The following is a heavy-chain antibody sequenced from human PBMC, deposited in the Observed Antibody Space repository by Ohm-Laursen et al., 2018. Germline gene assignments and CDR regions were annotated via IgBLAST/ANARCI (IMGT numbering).Heavy chain of an antibody. CDR2: IYYTGST. Sequence: SDTLSLTCSVSGDSISSYYWGWIRQPPGKGLEWIGSIYYTGSTYFNPSLQSRVTISVATSKNQFSLNLSSVTAADTAMYYCARKTDWNHHYFDYWGQGTLVTVSS. CDR1: GDSISSYY. D-gene: IGHD1-1*01. CDR3: ARKTDWNHHYFDY. V-gene: IGHV4-39*01. J-gene: IGHJ4*02.